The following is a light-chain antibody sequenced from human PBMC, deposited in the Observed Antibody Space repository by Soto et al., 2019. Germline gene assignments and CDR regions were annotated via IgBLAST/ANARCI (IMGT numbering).Light chain of an antibody. CDR3: QQYNNWPWT. CDR2: GAS. J-gene: IGKJ1*01. CDR1: HSVSSAY. V-gene: IGKV3-15*01. Sequence: EIVLTQSPGTLSLSPGERVTLSCRASHSVSSAYLAWYQQKPGQAPRLLIYGASNRATGIPARFSGSGSGTKFTLTISSLQAEDVAVYYCQQYNNWPWTFGQGTKVDIK.